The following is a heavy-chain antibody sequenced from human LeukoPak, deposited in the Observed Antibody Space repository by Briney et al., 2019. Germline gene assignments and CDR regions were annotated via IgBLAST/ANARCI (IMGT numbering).Heavy chain of an antibody. CDR2: IYHSGST. J-gene: IGHJ3*02. V-gene: IGHV4-59*12. D-gene: IGHD2-15*01. CDR3: AREEGGYCSGGSCTRGAFDI. CDR1: GGSISSYY. Sequence: SETLSLTCTVSGGSISSYYWSWIRQPPGKGLEWIGYIYHSGSTYYNPSLKSRVTISVDRSKNQFSLKLSSVTAADTAVYYCAREEGGYCSGGSCTRGAFDIWGQGTMVTVSS.